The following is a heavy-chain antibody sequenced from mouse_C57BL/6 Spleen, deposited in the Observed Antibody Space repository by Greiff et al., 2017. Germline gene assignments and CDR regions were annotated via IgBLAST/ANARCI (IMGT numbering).Heavy chain of an antibody. Sequence: QVQLQQPGAELVKPGASVKLSCKASGYTFTSYWMHWVKQRPGQGLEWIGMIHPNSGSTNYNEKFKSKATLTVDKSSSTAYMQLSSLTSEDSAVYYCARRDLVPGDAMDYWGQGTSVTVSA. J-gene: IGHJ4*01. V-gene: IGHV1-64*01. CDR1: GYTFTSYW. CDR2: IHPNSGST. CDR3: ARRDLVPGDAMDY. D-gene: IGHD5-1*01.